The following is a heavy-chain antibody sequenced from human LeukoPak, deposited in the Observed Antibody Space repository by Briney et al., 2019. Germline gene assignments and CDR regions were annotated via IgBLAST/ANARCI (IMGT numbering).Heavy chain of an antibody. D-gene: IGHD3-16*01. J-gene: IGHJ5*02. Sequence: GGSLRLSCIASGFAFSTYGMHWVRQAPGKGLEWVAVISYDGSNKYYVDSVEGRFTVSRDNSKNTVYLQMNSLRAEDTAVYYCAKELFGRSWFEHWGQGLLVTVSS. V-gene: IGHV3-30*18. CDR1: GFAFSTYG. CDR2: ISYDGSNK. CDR3: AKELFGRSWFEH.